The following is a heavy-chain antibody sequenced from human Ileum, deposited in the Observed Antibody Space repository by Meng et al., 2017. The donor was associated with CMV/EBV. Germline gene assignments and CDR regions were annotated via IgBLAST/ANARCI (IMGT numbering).Heavy chain of an antibody. J-gene: IGHJ4*02. CDR1: GFTFDDYS. Sequence: GEVGGLVVLPGGSLRLCFAAYGFTFDDYSMHWVRQRPGKGLEWISIINWDGTNTDYADSVRGRFTISRDNSRNSLYLEMNSLRTEDTAFYFCARDGHWGQGTLVTVSS. CDR3: ARDGH. V-gene: IGHV3-43*01. CDR2: INWDGTNT.